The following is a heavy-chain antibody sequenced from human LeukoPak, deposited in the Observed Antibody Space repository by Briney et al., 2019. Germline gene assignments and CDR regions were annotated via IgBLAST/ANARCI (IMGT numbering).Heavy chain of an antibody. CDR1: GGTFSSYA. V-gene: IGHV1-69*06. Sequence: SVKVSCKASGGTFSSYAVSWVRQAPGQGLEWMGGIIPIFGTANYAQKFQGRVTITADKSTSTAYMELSSLRSEDTAVYYCASIGSGSYYRYYFDYWGQGTLVTVSS. CDR2: IIPIFGTA. D-gene: IGHD1-26*01. J-gene: IGHJ4*02. CDR3: ASIGSGSYYRYYFDY.